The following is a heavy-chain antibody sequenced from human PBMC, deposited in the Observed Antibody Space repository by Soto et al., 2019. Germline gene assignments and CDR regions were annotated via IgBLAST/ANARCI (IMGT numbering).Heavy chain of an antibody. D-gene: IGHD2-15*01. CDR2: ISYDGTNQ. V-gene: IGHV3-30-3*01. Sequence: QVRLVESGGGVVQPETSLRLSCTVSGFTFRNYPMHWVRQAPGKGLEWVAVISYDGTNQYYTHSVKGRFTISRDNSKNTLYLVMNSLRPEDTAVYYCARESTLGYYYGLDVWGQGTTVTVSS. CDR1: GFTFRNYP. CDR3: ARESTLGYYYGLDV. J-gene: IGHJ6*02.